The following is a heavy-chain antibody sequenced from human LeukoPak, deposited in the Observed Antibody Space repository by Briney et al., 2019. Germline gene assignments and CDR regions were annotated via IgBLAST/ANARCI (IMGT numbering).Heavy chain of an antibody. J-gene: IGHJ4*02. D-gene: IGHD6-19*01. V-gene: IGHV1-69*04. Sequence: SVKVSCTASGGTFSSYAISWVRQAPGQGLEWMGRIIPILGIANYAQKFQGRVTITADKSTSTAYMELSSLRSEDTAVYYCARAAVAGTFIPYYFDYWGQGTLVTVSS. CDR1: GGTFSSYA. CDR3: ARAAVAGTFIPYYFDY. CDR2: IIPILGIA.